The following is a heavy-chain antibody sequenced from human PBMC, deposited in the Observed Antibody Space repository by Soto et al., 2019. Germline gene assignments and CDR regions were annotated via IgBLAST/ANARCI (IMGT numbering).Heavy chain of an antibody. CDR1: GFTFSDSA. D-gene: IGHD2-15*01. CDR2: VNVSGDTS. CDR3: AKHGCSYPACYPYYYYVDV. Sequence: EVQLLESGGGLAQPGGSLRLSCAASGFTFSDSALSWVRQGTGKGLEWVASVNVSGDTSYYADSVEGRFTISRDNSKNTLYLQMNRLRADDTAVYYCAKHGCSYPACYPYYYYVDVWGEGATVTVSS. J-gene: IGHJ6*03. V-gene: IGHV3-23*01.